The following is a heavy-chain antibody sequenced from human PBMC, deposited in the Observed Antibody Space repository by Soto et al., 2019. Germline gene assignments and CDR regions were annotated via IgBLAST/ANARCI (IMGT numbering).Heavy chain of an antibody. D-gene: IGHD4-4*01. V-gene: IGHV3-23*01. J-gene: IGHJ4*02. Sequence: EVQLLESGGGLVQPGGYLRLSCAASGFTFSSYAMSWVRQAPGKGLAWVSAISGSGGSTYYADSVKGRFTLARDNSKNTLNLQMNSMRAEDTAVYYFAKRYDYSNYAYSYWGQGTLVTVSS. CDR2: ISGSGGST. CDR3: AKRYDYSNYAYSY. CDR1: GFTFSSYA.